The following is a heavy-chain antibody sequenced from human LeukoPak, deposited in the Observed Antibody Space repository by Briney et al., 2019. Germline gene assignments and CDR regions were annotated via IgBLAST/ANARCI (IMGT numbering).Heavy chain of an antibody. CDR1: GYTFTGYY. J-gene: IGHJ4*02. V-gene: IGHV1-18*04. CDR3: ARATDYGDYVPFDY. D-gene: IGHD4-17*01. CDR2: ISASNGNT. Sequence: ASVKVSCKASGYTFTGYYMHWVRQAPGQGLEWMGWISASNGNTNYAQKLQGRVTMTTDTSTSTAYMELRSLRSDDTAVYYCARATDYGDYVPFDYWGQGTLVTVSS.